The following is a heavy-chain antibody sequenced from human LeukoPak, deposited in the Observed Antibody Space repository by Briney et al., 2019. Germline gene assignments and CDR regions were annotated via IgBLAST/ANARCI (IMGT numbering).Heavy chain of an antibody. V-gene: IGHV5-51*01. CDR3: ASQRNWNSDY. Sequence: GESLKISCKVSGYSLTTYWIGWVRQLLGKGIECMAIIYPGDSDTRYSPSFQGQVTISTDKSISTAYLQWSSLKASDTAMYYCASQRNWNSDYWGQGTLVTVSS. J-gene: IGHJ4*02. D-gene: IGHD1-1*01. CDR2: IYPGDSDT. CDR1: GYSLTTYW.